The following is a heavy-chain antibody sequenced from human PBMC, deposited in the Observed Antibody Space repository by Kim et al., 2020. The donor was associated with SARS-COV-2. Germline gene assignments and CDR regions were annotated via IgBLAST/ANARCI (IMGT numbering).Heavy chain of an antibody. D-gene: IGHD3-10*01. Sequence: SVKVSCKASGGTFSSYAISWVRQAPGQGLEWMGGIIPIFGTANYAQKFQGRVTITADESTSTAYMELSSLRSEDTAVYYCARRGLYYYGSGSVLDYWGQGTLVTVSS. J-gene: IGHJ4*02. CDR2: IIPIFGTA. CDR1: GGTFSSYA. CDR3: ARRGLYYYGSGSVLDY. V-gene: IGHV1-69*13.